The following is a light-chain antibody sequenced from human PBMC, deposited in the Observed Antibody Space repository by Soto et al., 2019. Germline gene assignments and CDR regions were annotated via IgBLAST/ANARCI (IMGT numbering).Light chain of an antibody. Sequence: IQLTQSPSSLSASVGDSVTITCRASQGISRYLSWYQQKPGKAPKLLIYDASNLQTGVPSRFSGSGSGTHFTFTISSLQPEDSASYYCHQYDNVPQTFGQGTKLEIK. CDR2: DAS. V-gene: IGKV1-33*01. CDR3: HQYDNVPQT. J-gene: IGKJ2*01. CDR1: QGISRY.